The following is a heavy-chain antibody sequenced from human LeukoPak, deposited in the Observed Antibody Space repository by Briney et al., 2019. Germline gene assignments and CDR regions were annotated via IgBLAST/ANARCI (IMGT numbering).Heavy chain of an antibody. D-gene: IGHD2-2*01. CDR2: IYYSGST. CDR1: GGSISSGGYY. CDR3: ARAVRDRYCSSTSCENFDY. Sequence: SQTLSLTCTVSGGSISSGGYYWSWIRQHPGKGLEWIGYIYYSGSTHYNPSLKSRVTISADTSKNQFSLKLSSVTAADTAVYYCARAVRDRYCSSTSCENFDYWGQGTLVTVSS. J-gene: IGHJ4*02. V-gene: IGHV4-31*03.